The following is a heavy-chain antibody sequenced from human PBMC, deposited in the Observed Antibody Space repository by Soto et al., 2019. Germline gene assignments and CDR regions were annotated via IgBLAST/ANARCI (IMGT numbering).Heavy chain of an antibody. CDR2: IIPIFGTA. CDR1: GGTFSSYA. J-gene: IGHJ4*02. CDR3: ARGGDYDTPADY. V-gene: IGHV1-69*01. D-gene: IGHD3-9*01. Sequence: QVQLVQSGAEVKKPGSSVKVSCKASGGTFSSYAISWVRQAPGQGLEWMGGIIPIFGTANYAQKFQGRVTITANETTSTAYMDLSSLRADDTAVYYCARGGDYDTPADYWGQGTLVTVSS.